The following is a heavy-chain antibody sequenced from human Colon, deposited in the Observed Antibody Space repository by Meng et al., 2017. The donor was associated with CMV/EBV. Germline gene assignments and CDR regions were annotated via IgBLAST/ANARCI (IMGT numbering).Heavy chain of an antibody. V-gene: IGHV3-23*01. CDR2: ISSRGDKR. J-gene: IGHJ4*02. CDR3: ARGQFLHYFDD. CDR1: GVTFSYSV. D-gene: IGHD2/OR15-2a*01. Sequence: GESLKISCVVSGVTFSYSVMSWVRQAPGKGLEWVAAISSRGDKRDYADSVKGRFTISRDNFRNTVILQMSSMKVEDTAVYYCARGQFLHYFDDWGRGTLVTVSS.